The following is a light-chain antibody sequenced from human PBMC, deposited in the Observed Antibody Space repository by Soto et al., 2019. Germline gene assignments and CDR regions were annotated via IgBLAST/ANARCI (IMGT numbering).Light chain of an antibody. CDR2: EVI. CDR3: SSNVGGTNLKI. CDR1: NSDAGGSTY. J-gene: IGLJ2*01. V-gene: IGLV2-8*01. Sequence: QSALTQPPSASGSPGQSGTISCTGTNSDAGGSTYVSWYQQHPGKAPKLVIYEVIKRPSGVPDRFSGSRSGNTASLTVSGLQAEDEADYYCSSNVGGTNLKIFGVGTKLNVL.